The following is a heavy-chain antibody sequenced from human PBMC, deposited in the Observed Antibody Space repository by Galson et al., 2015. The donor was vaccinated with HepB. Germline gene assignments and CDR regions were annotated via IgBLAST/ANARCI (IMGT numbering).Heavy chain of an antibody. D-gene: IGHD2-2*01. CDR2: TYYRSKWYH. Sequence: CAISGDSVSRYSTAWNWIRQSPSRGLEWLGRTYYRSKWYHDYALSVKSRISISPDTSRNQFSLQLSSVTPEDTAIYYCARVVPAAVSSSSSFRPGYTFDVWGQGTMVTVSS. CDR1: GDSVSRYSTA. CDR3: ARVVPAAVSSSSSFRPGYTFDV. J-gene: IGHJ3*01. V-gene: IGHV6-1*01.